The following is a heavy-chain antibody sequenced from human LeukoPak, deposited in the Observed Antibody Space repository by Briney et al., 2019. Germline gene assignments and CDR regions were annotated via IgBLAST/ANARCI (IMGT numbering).Heavy chain of an antibody. V-gene: IGHV4-28*03. CDR3: ARAGTRGLYQLRLNWFDP. J-gene: IGHJ5*02. D-gene: IGHD2-2*01. CDR2: IIHSGST. CDR1: GDSISSSNW. Sequence: SDTLSLTCAVSGDSISSSNWWAWIRQSLGKGLEWIGYIIHSGSTHYNPSLKSRVTISVDTSKNQFSLKLSSVTAADTAVYYCARAGTRGLYQLRLNWFDPWGQGTLVTVSS.